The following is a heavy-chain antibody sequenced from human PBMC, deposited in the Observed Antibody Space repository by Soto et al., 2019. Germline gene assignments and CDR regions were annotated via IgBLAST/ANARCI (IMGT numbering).Heavy chain of an antibody. Sequence: QVQLVQSGAEEKKPGASLKVSCKASGYTFTSYAMHWVRQAPGQRLEWMGWINAGNGNTKHSQKLQGRVTITTDTSASTAYMELSSLRSEDTAVYYCARDVAAADYWGQGTLVTVSS. D-gene: IGHD6-13*01. V-gene: IGHV1-3*05. CDR1: GYTFTSYA. CDR2: INAGNGNT. CDR3: ARDVAAADY. J-gene: IGHJ4*02.